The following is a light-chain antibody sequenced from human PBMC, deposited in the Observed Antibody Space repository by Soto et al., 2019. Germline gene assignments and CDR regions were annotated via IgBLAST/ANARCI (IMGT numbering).Light chain of an antibody. J-gene: IGKJ1*01. Sequence: IGMTQSPTTLSVSPGEGATLSRRASQRISTNLAWYQQKPGQAPRLLIYGASTRATGVPARFSGSGSGTEFTLTISSLEPEDFAVYYCQQYGSTRWTFGQGTKVDI. CDR1: QRISTN. CDR2: GAS. CDR3: QQYGSTRWT. V-gene: IGKV3-15*01.